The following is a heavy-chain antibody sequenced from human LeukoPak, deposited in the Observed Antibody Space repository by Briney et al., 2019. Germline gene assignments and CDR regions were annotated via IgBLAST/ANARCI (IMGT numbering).Heavy chain of an antibody. V-gene: IGHV1-2*02. J-gene: IGHJ4*02. CDR1: GYTFTGYY. CDR2: INPNSGGT. Sequence: ASVTVSCKASGYTFTGYYMHWVRQAPGQGLEWMGWINPNSGGTNYAQKVQGRVTMTRDTSISTAYMELSRLRSDDTAVYYCARGSYGYPLDYWGQGTLVTVSS. D-gene: IGHD5-18*01. CDR3: ARGSYGYPLDY.